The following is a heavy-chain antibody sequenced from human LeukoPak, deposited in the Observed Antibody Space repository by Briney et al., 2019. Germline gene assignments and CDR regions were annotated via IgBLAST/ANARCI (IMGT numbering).Heavy chain of an antibody. CDR1: GFTFSSYA. CDR3: AKDASRTIFGVVIYFDY. D-gene: IGHD3-3*01. J-gene: IGHJ4*02. Sequence: HAGGSLRLSCAASGFTFSSYAMSWVRQAPGKGLEWVSAISGSGGSTYYADSVKGRFTISRGNSKNTLYLQMNSLRAEDTAVYYCAKDASRTIFGVVIYFDYWGQGTLVTVSS. V-gene: IGHV3-23*01. CDR2: ISGSGGST.